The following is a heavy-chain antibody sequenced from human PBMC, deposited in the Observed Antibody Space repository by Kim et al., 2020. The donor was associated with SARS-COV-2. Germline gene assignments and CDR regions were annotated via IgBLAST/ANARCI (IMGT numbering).Heavy chain of an antibody. Sequence: ASVKVSCKASGYTFTGYYMHWVRQAPGQGLEWMGRINPNSGGTNYAQKFQGRVTMTRDTSISTAYMELSRLRSDDTAVYYCAMLLAAGDAFDIWGQGTMVTVSS. D-gene: IGHD6-13*01. CDR3: AMLLAAGDAFDI. CDR2: INPNSGGT. CDR1: GYTFTGYY. J-gene: IGHJ3*02. V-gene: IGHV1-2*06.